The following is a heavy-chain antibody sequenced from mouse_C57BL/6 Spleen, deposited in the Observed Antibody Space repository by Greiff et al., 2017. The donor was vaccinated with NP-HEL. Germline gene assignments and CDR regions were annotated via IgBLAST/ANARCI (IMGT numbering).Heavy chain of an antibody. D-gene: IGHD1-1*01. V-gene: IGHV1-26*01. CDR2: INPNNGGT. CDR1: GYTFTDYY. J-gene: IGHJ3*01. CDR3: ARRRYYGSSPWFAY. Sequence: VQLQQSGPELVKPGASVKISCKASGYTFTDYYMNWVKQSHGKSLEWIGDINPNNGGTSYNQKFKGKATLTVDKSSSTAYMELRSLTSEDSAVYYCARRRYYGSSPWFAYWGQGTLVTVSA.